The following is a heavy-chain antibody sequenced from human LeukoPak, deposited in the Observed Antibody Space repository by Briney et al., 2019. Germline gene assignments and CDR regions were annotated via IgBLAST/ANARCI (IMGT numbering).Heavy chain of an antibody. Sequence: ASVKVSCKASGYAFTDYTMHWLRQAPGQRLDWMGWINGGSGNTKYSPEFQGRVTITRDTSASTAYMELSSLRSEDTAVYYCANPRYDSSGYYYVDWGQGTLVTVSS. CDR1: GYAFTDYT. J-gene: IGHJ4*02. V-gene: IGHV1-3*01. CDR3: ANPRYDSSGYYYVD. D-gene: IGHD3-22*01. CDR2: INGGSGNT.